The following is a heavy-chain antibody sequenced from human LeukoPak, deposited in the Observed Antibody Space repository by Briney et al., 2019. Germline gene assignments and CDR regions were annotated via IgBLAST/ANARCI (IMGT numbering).Heavy chain of an antibody. CDR2: INPNSGGT. Sequence: ASVKVSCKASGYTFTGYYMHWVRQAPGQGLEWMGWINPNSGGTNYAQKFQGRVTMTRDTSISTAYMELSRLRSDDTAVYYCARSGTFGGVIATPFDYWGQGTLVTVSS. V-gene: IGHV1-2*02. CDR1: GYTFTGYY. J-gene: IGHJ4*02. CDR3: ARSGTFGGVIATPFDY. D-gene: IGHD3-16*02.